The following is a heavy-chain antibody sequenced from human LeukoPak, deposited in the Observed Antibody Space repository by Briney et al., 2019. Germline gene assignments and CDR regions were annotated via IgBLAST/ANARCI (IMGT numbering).Heavy chain of an antibody. CDR2: VHYSGST. V-gene: IGHV4-39*01. J-gene: IGHJ3*02. Sequence: PSETLSLTCIVSGGSISSITSLTYYWNWIRQSPGTGLEWIGSVHYSGSTYYNPSLKSRVTISADTSKNQFSLKLTSVTAADAAVYYCARVLRDGHNDPFDNWGQGTLVTVSS. CDR3: ARVLRDGHNDPFDN. CDR1: GGSISSITSLTYY. D-gene: IGHD5-24*01.